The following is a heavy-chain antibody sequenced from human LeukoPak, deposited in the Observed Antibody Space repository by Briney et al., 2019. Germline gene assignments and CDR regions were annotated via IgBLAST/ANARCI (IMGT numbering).Heavy chain of an antibody. CDR3: AREHLEGYYYPPTIDY. CDR2: IYYSGST. V-gene: IGHV4-59*01. D-gene: IGHD3-22*01. J-gene: IGHJ4*02. Sequence: SETLSLTCTVSGGSISSYYWSWIRQPPGKGLEWIGYIYYSGSTNYNPSLKSRVTISVDTSKNQFSLKLSSVTAADTAVYYCAREHLEGYYYPPTIDYWGQGTLVTVSS. CDR1: GGSISSYY.